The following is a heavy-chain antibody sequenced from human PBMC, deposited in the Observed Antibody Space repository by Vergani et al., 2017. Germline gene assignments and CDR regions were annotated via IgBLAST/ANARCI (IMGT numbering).Heavy chain of an antibody. CDR2: ISSSSSYI. Sequence: EVQLLESGGGLVQPGGSLRLSCAASGFTFSSYSMNWVRQAPGKGLEWVSSISSSSSYIYYADSVKGRFTISRDNAKNSLYLQMNSLRAEDTAVYYCARDNVNSHAIDYWGQGTLVTVSS. CDR3: ARDNVNSHAIDY. J-gene: IGHJ4*02. D-gene: IGHD5-18*01. CDR1: GFTFSSYS. V-gene: IGHV3-21*01.